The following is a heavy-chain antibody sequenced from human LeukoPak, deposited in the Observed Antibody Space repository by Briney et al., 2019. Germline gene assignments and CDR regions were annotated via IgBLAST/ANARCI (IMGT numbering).Heavy chain of an antibody. CDR2: IYTSGST. V-gene: IGHV4-61*02. Sequence: SSETLSLTCTVSGDSISSASYYWSWIRQPAGKGLEWIGRIYTSGSTNYNPSLKSRVTMSVDTSKNQFSLKLSSVTAADTAVYYCARGGYDFWSGYYTGGNWFDPWGQGTLVTVSS. CDR3: ARGGYDFWSGYYTGGNWFDP. CDR1: GDSISSASYY. D-gene: IGHD3-3*01. J-gene: IGHJ5*02.